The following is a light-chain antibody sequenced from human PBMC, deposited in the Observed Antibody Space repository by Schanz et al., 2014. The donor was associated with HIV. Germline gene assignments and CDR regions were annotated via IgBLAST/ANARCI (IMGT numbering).Light chain of an antibody. J-gene: IGKJ1*01. CDR3: QQLSSFPWT. Sequence: IQLTQSPSSLSASVGDRVTITCRASQGISSYLAWYQQEPGKPPQLLIYSTSTLGRGVPSRFSGSGSGTDFTLTISSLQAEDFATYHCQQLSSFPWTFGQGTKVDVK. CDR2: STS. V-gene: IGKV1-9*01. CDR1: QGISSY.